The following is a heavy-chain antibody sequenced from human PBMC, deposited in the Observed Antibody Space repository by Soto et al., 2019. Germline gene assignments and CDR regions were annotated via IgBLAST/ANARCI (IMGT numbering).Heavy chain of an antibody. J-gene: IGHJ5*01. CDR1: GVSLSSYV. V-gene: IGHV1-69*13. D-gene: IGHD3-22*01. Sequence: GASVKVSCKASGVSLSSYVINWVRQAPGQGLEWMGGIIPLFGTANHAQGLQGRVLITADVSTSTVYMEMSSLRFEDTAIYYCIYHYDSSGLFYIDSWGQGTQVTVSS. CDR3: IYHYDSSGLFYIDS. CDR2: IIPLFGTA.